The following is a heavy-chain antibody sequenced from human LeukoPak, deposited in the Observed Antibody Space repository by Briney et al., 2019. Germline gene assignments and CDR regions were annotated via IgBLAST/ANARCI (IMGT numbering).Heavy chain of an antibody. D-gene: IGHD4-23*01. CDR3: ARGGYGGFLDP. CDR2: NNHSGST. CDR1: GGSFSGYY. V-gene: IGHV4-34*01. J-gene: IGHJ5*02. Sequence: SETLSLTCAVYGGSFSGYYWSWIRQPPGKGLEWIGENNHSGSTNYDPSLKSRVTISVDTSKNQFSLKLSSVTAADTAVYYCARGGYGGFLDPWGQGTLVTVSS.